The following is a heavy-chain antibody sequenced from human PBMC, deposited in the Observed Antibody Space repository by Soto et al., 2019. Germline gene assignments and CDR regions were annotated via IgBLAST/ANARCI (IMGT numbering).Heavy chain of an antibody. CDR3: ARDGYCTNGVCSPPFDY. CDR2: IYYSGST. V-gene: IGHV4-39*01. Sequence: QLQLQDSGPGLVKPSETLSLTCTVSGGSISSSSYYWGWIRQPPGKGLEWIGSIYYSGSTYYNPSLKSRVTISVDTSKNQFSLKLSSVTAADTAVYYCARDGYCTNGVCSPPFDYWGQGTLVTVSS. J-gene: IGHJ4*02. D-gene: IGHD2-8*01. CDR1: GGSISSSSYY.